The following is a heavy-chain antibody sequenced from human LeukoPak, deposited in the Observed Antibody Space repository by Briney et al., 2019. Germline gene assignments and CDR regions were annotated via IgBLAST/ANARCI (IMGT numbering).Heavy chain of an antibody. CDR3: ARVPRTVLGSRKANWFDP. J-gene: IGHJ5*02. Sequence: ASVKVSCKVSGYTLTELSMHWVRQAPGKGVEWMGGFDPEDGETIYAQKFQGRVTMTEDTSTDTAYMELSSLRSDDTAVYYCARVPRTVLGSRKANWFDPWGQGTLVTVSS. V-gene: IGHV1-24*01. D-gene: IGHD3-16*01. CDR1: GYTLTELS. CDR2: FDPEDGET.